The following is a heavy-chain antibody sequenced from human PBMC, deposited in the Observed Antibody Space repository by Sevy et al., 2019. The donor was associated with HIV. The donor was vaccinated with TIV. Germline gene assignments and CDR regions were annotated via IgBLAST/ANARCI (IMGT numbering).Heavy chain of an antibody. Sequence: GGSLRLSCAASGFTFTTYSMNWVRQGPGKGLEWVSYISDGSITRYYADSVEGRFTISRDNGKNSLYLQRNSLRDEDTAVYYCAGGLGGKGYFDYWGQGTLVTVSS. J-gene: IGHJ4*02. CDR2: ISDGSITR. CDR3: AGGLGGKGYFDY. V-gene: IGHV3-48*02. D-gene: IGHD2-15*01. CDR1: GFTFTTYS.